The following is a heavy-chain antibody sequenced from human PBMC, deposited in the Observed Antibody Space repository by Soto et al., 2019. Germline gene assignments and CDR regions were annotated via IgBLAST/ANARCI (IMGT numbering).Heavy chain of an antibody. Sequence: GASVKVSCKASGFTFTSSAVQWVRQAHGQRLEWIGWIVVGSGNTNYAQKFQERVTITRDMSTSTAYMELSSLRSEDTAVYYCAANHDYGDYAETERFDYWGQGTLVTVSS. V-gene: IGHV1-58*01. D-gene: IGHD4-17*01. J-gene: IGHJ4*02. CDR2: IVVGSGNT. CDR3: AANHDYGDYAETERFDY. CDR1: GFTFTSSA.